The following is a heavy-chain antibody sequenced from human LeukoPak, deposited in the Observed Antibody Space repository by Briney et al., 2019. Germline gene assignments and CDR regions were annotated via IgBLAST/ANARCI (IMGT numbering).Heavy chain of an antibody. CDR3: AKSHHDHWRGYIS. D-gene: IGHD3-3*01. CDR2: ISSSGDGT. CDR1: GFTFSLFA. J-gene: IGHJ4*02. V-gene: IGHV3-23*01. Sequence: GASLRLSCAASGFTFSLFAMSWVRQAPGKGLEWVSAISSSGDGTYYADSVKGRFTTSRDNSKNTLYLQMNNLRAEDTAVYYCAKSHHDHWRGYISWGQGTLVTVSS.